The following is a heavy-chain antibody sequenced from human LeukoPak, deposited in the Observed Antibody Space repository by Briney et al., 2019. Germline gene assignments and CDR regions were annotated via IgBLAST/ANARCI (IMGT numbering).Heavy chain of an antibody. Sequence: PSETLSITCAVYGVSFSGYYWSWIRQPPGKGLEWIGEINHSETTNYNPSLKSRVTISLDTSKSQFSLKLNSVTAADTAVYYCARCGSTVPTDYFDYWGQGTLVTVSS. CDR1: GVSFSGYY. CDR2: INHSETT. J-gene: IGHJ4*02. CDR3: ARCGSTVPTDYFDY. V-gene: IGHV4-34*01. D-gene: IGHD4-17*01.